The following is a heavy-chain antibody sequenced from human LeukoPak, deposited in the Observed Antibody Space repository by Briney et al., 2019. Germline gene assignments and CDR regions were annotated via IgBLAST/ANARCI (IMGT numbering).Heavy chain of an antibody. J-gene: IGHJ4*02. V-gene: IGHV3-23*01. CDR3: AKGIRYFDSY. Sequence: PGGSLRLSCAASGFTVSSNYMSWVRQAPGKGLEWVSAISGSGGSTYYADSVKGRFTISRDNSKNTLYLQMNSLRAEDTAVYYCAKGIRYFDSYWGQGTLVTVSS. CDR2: ISGSGGST. D-gene: IGHD3-9*01. CDR1: GFTVSSNY.